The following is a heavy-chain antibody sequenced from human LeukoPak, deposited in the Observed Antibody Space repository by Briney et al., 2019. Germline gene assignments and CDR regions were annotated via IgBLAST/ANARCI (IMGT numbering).Heavy chain of an antibody. Sequence: PGGSLRLSCTASGFTFSNYLMSWVRQAPGKGLEWVANIKQDGSEKYYVDSVKGRFTISRDNAMNSLYLQMNSLNAEDTAVYYCARGGYCRSSDCYADAFDIWGQGTMVTVSS. CDR3: ARGGYCRSSDCYADAFDI. CDR2: IKQDGSEK. J-gene: IGHJ3*02. D-gene: IGHD2-2*01. V-gene: IGHV3-7*01. CDR1: GFTFSNYL.